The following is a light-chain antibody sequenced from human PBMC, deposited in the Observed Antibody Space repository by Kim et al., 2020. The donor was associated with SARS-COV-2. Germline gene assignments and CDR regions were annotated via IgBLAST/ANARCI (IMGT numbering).Light chain of an antibody. CDR2: GAS. Sequence: EVVLTQSPATLSVSPGERVTLSCSASQSVELNLAWYQQKPGQAPRLLISGASARATDIPARFSGSGSGTEFTLIISSLQSEDFAVYYCQQYSHWPPYTFGQGTKLEI. CDR1: QSVELN. V-gene: IGKV3-15*01. CDR3: QQYSHWPPYT. J-gene: IGKJ2*01.